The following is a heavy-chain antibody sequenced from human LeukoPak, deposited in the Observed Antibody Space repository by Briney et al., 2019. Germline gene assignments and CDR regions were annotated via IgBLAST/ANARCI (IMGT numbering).Heavy chain of an antibody. J-gene: IGHJ4*02. D-gene: IGHD3-10*01. CDR3: ASLYGSGSYYDY. CDR1: GITVSSNY. CDR2: IYSGGST. V-gene: IGHV3-66*01. Sequence: GGSLRLSCAASGITVSSNYMSWVCQAPGKGLEWVSVIYSGGSTYYADSVKGRFTISRDNSKNTLYLQMNSLRAEDTAVYYCASLYGSGSYYDYWGQGTLVTVSS.